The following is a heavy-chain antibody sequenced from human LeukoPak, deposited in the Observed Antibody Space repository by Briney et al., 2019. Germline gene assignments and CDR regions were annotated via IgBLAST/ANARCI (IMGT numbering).Heavy chain of an antibody. CDR3: ARGRPIPWGTPFDY. Sequence: PSETLSLTCGVSGDSVSGYYWSWIRRPPEKGLEWIGYIHSSGSTNYSPSLKSRLALSVDTSKNQFSLNLNSVTAADTAVYYCARGRPIPWGTPFDYWGQGTLVTVSS. J-gene: IGHJ4*02. CDR1: GDSVSGYY. V-gene: IGHV4-59*02. D-gene: IGHD3-16*01. CDR2: IHSSGST.